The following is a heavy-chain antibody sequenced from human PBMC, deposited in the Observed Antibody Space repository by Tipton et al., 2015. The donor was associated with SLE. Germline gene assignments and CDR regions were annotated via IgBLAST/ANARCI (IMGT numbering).Heavy chain of an antibody. CDR1: GGSISSSSYY. CDR3: ARGPYYYDSSGYYYYYYGMDV. CDR2: IYYSGST. V-gene: IGHV4-39*07. Sequence: TLSLTCTVSGGSISSSSYYWGWIRQPPGKGLEWIGSIYYSGSTYYNPSLKSRVTISVDTSKNQFSLKLSSVTAADTAVYYCARGPYYYDSSGYYYYYYGMDVWGQGTTVTVSS. J-gene: IGHJ6*02. D-gene: IGHD3-22*01.